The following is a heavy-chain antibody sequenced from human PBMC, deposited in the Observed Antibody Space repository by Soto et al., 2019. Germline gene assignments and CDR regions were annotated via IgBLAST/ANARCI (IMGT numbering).Heavy chain of an antibody. CDR2: LCHSGTT. CDR3: ARDWNGDGIIDD. D-gene: IGHD1-1*01. V-gene: IGHV4-59*01. J-gene: IGHJ4*02. CDR1: GGSFSSCC. Sequence: QVHLQESGPGLVKPSETLSLTCSFSGGSFSSCCWNWIRQSPGEGLQWLGYLCHSGTTNNNPSLKSRATLSLDTSKSQLSLNLTSVTAADTAVYYCARDWNGDGIIDDWGQGALVTVSS.